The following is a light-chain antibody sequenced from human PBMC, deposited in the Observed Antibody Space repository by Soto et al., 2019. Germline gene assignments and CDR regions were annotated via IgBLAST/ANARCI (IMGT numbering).Light chain of an antibody. CDR2: DVT. Sequence: QSALTQPASVSGSPGQSITISCTGPSSDFGDYNFVSWYQQHAGKVPKVIIYDVTSRPSGVSNRFSGSKSGNTASLTISGLQAEDEADYYCSSYMSSTTSYVFGSGTKLTVL. J-gene: IGLJ1*01. CDR3: SSYMSSTTSYV. CDR1: SSDFGDYNF. V-gene: IGLV2-14*03.